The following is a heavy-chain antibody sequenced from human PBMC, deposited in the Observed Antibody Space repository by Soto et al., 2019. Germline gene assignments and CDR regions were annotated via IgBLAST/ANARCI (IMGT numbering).Heavy chain of an antibody. CDR3: ARREYSYAHDY. J-gene: IGHJ4*02. V-gene: IGHV4-39*01. Sequence: PSETLSLTCTVAGGSISSSSYYWGWIRQPPGKGLEWIGSIYYSGSTYYNPSLKSRVTISVDTSKNQFSLKLSSVTAADTAVYYCARREYSYAHDYWGQGTLVTVSS. D-gene: IGHD5-18*01. CDR1: GGSISSSSYY. CDR2: IYYSGST.